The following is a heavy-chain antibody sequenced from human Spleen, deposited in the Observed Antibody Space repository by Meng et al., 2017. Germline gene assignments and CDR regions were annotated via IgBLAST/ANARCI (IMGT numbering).Heavy chain of an antibody. V-gene: IGHV1-2*06. J-gene: IGHJ4*02. D-gene: IGHD6-13*01. CDR2: INPKSGDT. CDR1: GYTFPDYW. Sequence: QVQRVQSGAEVKKPGALVKVSCKASGYTFPDYWLHWVRRAPGQGLEWMGRINPKSGDTHYAQRFQGRVTMTGDTSISTAYMELSGLRSDDTAMYYCARDEDISAAGKLFGDYWGQGTLVTVSS. CDR3: ARDEDISAAGKLFGDY.